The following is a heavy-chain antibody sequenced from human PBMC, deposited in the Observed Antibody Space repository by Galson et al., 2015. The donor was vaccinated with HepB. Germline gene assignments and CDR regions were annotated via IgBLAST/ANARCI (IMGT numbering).Heavy chain of an antibody. D-gene: IGHD5-18*01. Sequence: SLRLSCAASGFTVSSNYMSWVRQAPGKGLEWVSVIYSGGSTYYADSVKGRFTISRDNSKNTLYLQMNSLRAEDTAVYYCARAAWIQLWSISPPDAFDIWGQGTMVTVSS. CDR2: IYSGGST. J-gene: IGHJ3*02. CDR3: ARAAWIQLWSISPPDAFDI. V-gene: IGHV3-53*01. CDR1: GFTVSSNY.